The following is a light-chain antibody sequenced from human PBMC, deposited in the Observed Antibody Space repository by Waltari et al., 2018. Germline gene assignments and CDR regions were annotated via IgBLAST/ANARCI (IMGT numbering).Light chain of an antibody. CDR2: DVD. V-gene: IGLV2-11*01. CDR1: SSDIGGYKY. CDR3: CSYAGRYTSV. J-gene: IGLJ2*01. Sequence: QSALTQPRSVSGSPGQSVTLSCTGTSSDIGGYKYVSWYQQHPGKAPKLVIYDVDKRPPGVPCRFSGSKAGNTASLTISGLQTDDEADYYCCSYAGRYTSVFGGGTRVTVL.